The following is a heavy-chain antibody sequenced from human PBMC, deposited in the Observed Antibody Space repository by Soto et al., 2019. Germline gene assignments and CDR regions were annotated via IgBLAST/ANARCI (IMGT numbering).Heavy chain of an antibody. CDR1: GASISNTSYY. J-gene: IGHJ4*02. CDR3: ARQRRYYYDCSGYPDY. V-gene: IGHV4-39*01. D-gene: IGHD3-22*01. CDR2: IYYSGGT. Sequence: QLQLQESGPGLVKPSETLSLTCDVSGASISNTSYYWGWIRQPPGKGLEWIATIYYSGGTFYNPSLKSLVTISVDTSKSQFFLMLNSVTAADTAVYYCARQRRYYYDCSGYPDYWGEGTLVTVAS.